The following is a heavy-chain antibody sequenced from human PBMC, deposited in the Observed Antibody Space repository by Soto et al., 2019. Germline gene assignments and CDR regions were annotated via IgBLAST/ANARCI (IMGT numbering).Heavy chain of an antibody. CDR2: IYYSGST. V-gene: IGHV4-59*01. J-gene: IGHJ4*02. Sequence: PSETLSLTCTVSGGSIRNYYWGWIRQPLGERLEWIGNIYYSGSTNYNPSLKSRVTISVDTSKNQFSLKLSSVTAADTAMYYCARFNYFDYWGQGTLVTVSS. CDR3: ARFNYFDY. CDR1: GGSIRNYY.